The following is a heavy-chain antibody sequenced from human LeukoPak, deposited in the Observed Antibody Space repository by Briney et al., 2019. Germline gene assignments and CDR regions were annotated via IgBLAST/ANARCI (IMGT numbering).Heavy chain of an antibody. V-gene: IGHV1-2*02. CDR3: ARADELGDHHIDS. Sequence: GASVKVSCTASGYTFTAYYIHWLRQAPGQGLEWMGWVNPNTGATMYAQKFQGRVTMTRDTSISTAYIDVSRLLSDDTAVYYCARADELGDHHIDSWGQGTLVTVSS. CDR1: GYTFTAYY. CDR2: VNPNTGAT. J-gene: IGHJ4*02. D-gene: IGHD2-21*02.